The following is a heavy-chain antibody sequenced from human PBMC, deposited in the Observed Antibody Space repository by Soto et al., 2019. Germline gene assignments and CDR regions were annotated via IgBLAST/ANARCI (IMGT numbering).Heavy chain of an antibody. CDR1: GGTFSSYA. CDR2: IIPIFGTA. V-gene: IGHV1-69*06. J-gene: IGHJ6*02. Sequence: GASVKVSCKASGGTFSSYAISWVRRAPGQGLEWMGGIIPIFGTANYAQKFQGRVTITADKSTSTAYMELSSLRSEDTAVYYCARDHSVAPTPLGYYYGMDVWGQGTTVTVSS. CDR3: ARDHSVAPTPLGYYYGMDV. D-gene: IGHD6-19*01.